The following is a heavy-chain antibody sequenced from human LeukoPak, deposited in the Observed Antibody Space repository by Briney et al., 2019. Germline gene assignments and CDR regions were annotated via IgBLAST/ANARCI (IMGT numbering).Heavy chain of an antibody. J-gene: IGHJ6*03. V-gene: IGHV4-61*02. Sequence: SETLSLTCTVSGGSISSGSYYWSRIRQPAGKGLEWIGRIYTSGSTNYNPSLQSRVTISVDTSKNQFSLKLSSLTAADTAVYYCARTGYCSGGSCYHYYYYYMDVWGKGTTVTISS. CDR3: ARTGYCSGGSCYHYYYYYMDV. CDR1: GGSISSGSYY. D-gene: IGHD2-15*01. CDR2: IYTSGST.